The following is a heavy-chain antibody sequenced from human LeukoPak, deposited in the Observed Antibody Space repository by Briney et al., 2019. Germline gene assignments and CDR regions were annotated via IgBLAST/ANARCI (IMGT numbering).Heavy chain of an antibody. Sequence: GGSLRLSCAASGFTVSSNYMSWVRQAPGKGLEWVSVIYSGGSTYYADSVKGRFTISRDNSKNTPYLQMNSLRAEDTAVYYCTNSAFEYWGQGTLVTVSS. CDR1: GFTVSSNY. D-gene: IGHD4-23*01. CDR3: TNSAFEY. J-gene: IGHJ4*02. CDR2: IYSGGST. V-gene: IGHV3-66*01.